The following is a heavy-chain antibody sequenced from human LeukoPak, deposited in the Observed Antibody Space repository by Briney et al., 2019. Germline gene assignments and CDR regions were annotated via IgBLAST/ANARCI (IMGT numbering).Heavy chain of an antibody. D-gene: IGHD2-2*01. Sequence: SVKVSCKASGGTLSSYAISWVRQAPGQGLEWMGRIIPIFGIANYAQKFQGRVTITADKSTSTAYMELSSLRSEDTAVYYCARAKVYCSSTSCPQHWFDPWGQGTLVTVSS. CDR3: ARAKVYCSSTSCPQHWFDP. CDR2: IIPIFGIA. V-gene: IGHV1-69*04. J-gene: IGHJ5*02. CDR1: GGTLSSYA.